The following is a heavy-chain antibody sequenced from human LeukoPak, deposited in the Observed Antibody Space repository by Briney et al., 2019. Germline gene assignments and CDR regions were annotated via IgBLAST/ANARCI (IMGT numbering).Heavy chain of an antibody. D-gene: IGHD2-2*02. J-gene: IGHJ4*02. Sequence: GGSLRLSCAASGFTFSSYAMSWVRQAPGKGLEWVSAISGSGGSTYYADSVKGRFTISRDNSKNTLYLQMNSLRAEDTAVYYCAKMEVVVPAAILDYWGQGTLVTVSS. CDR3: AKMEVVVPAAILDY. V-gene: IGHV3-23*01. CDR2: ISGSGGST. CDR1: GFTFSSYA.